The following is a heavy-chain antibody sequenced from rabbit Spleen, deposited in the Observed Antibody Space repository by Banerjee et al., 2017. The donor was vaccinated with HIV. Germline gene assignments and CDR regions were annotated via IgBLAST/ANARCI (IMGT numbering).Heavy chain of an antibody. CDR3: ARGSATMTLVITGYYLSL. V-gene: IGHV1S40*01. D-gene: IGHD2-1*01. CDR2: IGSGSTGNT. Sequence: QQLVESGGGLVKPGASLTLTCKASAFSFSRGYDMCWVRQAPGKGLEWIGCIGSGSTGNTYYASWAKGRFTISKASSTTVTLQMTSLTAADTATYFCARGSATMTLVITGYYLSLWGPGTLVTVS. CDR1: AFSFSRGYD. J-gene: IGHJ4*01.